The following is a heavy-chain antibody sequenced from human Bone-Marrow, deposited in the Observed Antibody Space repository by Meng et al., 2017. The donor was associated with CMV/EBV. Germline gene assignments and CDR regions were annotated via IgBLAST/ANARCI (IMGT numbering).Heavy chain of an antibody. CDR2: TYYRSKWYN. CDR1: GDSVSSDSGA. V-gene: IGHV6-1*01. Sequence: LSGDSVSSDSGAWTWIRQSPSRGLEWLGRTYYRSKWYNDYATFVKSRITINPDTSKNHFSLQMNSVTPEDTAVYYCARGWPAQYFQDWGQGTLVTVSS. D-gene: IGHD6-13*01. J-gene: IGHJ1*01. CDR3: ARGWPAQYFQD.